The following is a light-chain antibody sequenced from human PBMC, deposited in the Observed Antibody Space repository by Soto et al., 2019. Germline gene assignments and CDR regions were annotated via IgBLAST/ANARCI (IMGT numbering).Light chain of an antibody. CDR3: QQSYNTPPWT. V-gene: IGKV1-39*01. CDR2: AAS. J-gene: IGKJ1*01. CDR1: QGIRND. Sequence: DIEMTQSPTSLSASVGDRVTITCRASQGIRNDLGWYQQKPGKPPKRLIYAASSLQSGVPSRFSGSGSGSDFTLTISSLQPEDFATYYCQQSYNTPPWTFGQGTKVDIK.